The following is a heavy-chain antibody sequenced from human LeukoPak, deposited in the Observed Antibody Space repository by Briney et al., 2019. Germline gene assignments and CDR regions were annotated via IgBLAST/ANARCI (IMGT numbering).Heavy chain of an antibody. J-gene: IGHJ5*02. CDR2: IKQDGSQR. CDR3: ARDSGRGGESGYYDL. CDR1: GFTFSDYY. D-gene: IGHD3-3*01. Sequence: GGSLRLSCAASGFTFSDYYISWIRQAPGKGLEWVANIKQDGSQRYYVDSVKGRFTISRDNAKNSLYLQMSSLRAEDTAMYYCARDSGRGGESGYYDLWGQGTLVAVSS. V-gene: IGHV3-7*01.